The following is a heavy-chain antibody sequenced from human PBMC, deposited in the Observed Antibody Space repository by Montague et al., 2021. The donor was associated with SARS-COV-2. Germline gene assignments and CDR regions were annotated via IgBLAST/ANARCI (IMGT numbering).Heavy chain of an antibody. J-gene: IGHJ4*02. CDR1: GFTFSSYA. CDR3: AKDLHYDILTGYWDY. D-gene: IGHD3-9*01. CDR2: ISGSGGST. V-gene: IGHV3-23*01. Sequence: SLRLSCAASGFTFSSYAMSWVRRAPGKGLEWVSAISGSGGSTYYADSVKGRFTISRDNSKNTLYLQMNSLRAEDTAVYYCAKDLHYDILTGYWDYWGQGTLVTVSS.